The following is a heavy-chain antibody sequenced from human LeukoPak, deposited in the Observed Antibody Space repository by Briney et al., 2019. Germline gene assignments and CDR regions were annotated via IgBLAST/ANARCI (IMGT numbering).Heavy chain of an antibody. D-gene: IGHD6-13*01. CDR1: GFTFSSYG. CDR2: ISYDGSNK. J-gene: IGHJ6*02. Sequence: PGRSLRLSCAASGFTFSSYGMHWVRQAPGKGLEWVAVISYDGSNKYYADSVKGRFTISRDNSKNTLYLQMNSLRAEDTAVYYCAKAGRIAAAGIGSVYGMDVWGQGTTVTVSS. V-gene: IGHV3-30*18. CDR3: AKAGRIAAAGIGSVYGMDV.